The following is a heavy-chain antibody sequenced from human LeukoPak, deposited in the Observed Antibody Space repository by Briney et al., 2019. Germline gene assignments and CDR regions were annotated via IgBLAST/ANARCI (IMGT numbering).Heavy chain of an antibody. CDR3: AKILSGTYSFDL. V-gene: IGHV3-7*03. CDR2: IKQDGSEK. Sequence: GGSLRLSCAASGFTFSSYWMSWVRQAPGKGLEWVANIKQDGSEKYYVDSVKSRFTISRDNAKNLLYLQMNSLRAEDTAVYYCAKILSGTYSFDLWGQGTLVTVSS. CDR1: GFTFSSYW. J-gene: IGHJ4*02. D-gene: IGHD1-26*01.